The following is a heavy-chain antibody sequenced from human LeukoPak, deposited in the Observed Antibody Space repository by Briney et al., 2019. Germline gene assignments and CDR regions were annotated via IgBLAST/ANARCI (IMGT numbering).Heavy chain of an antibody. CDR2: IVYDVSDK. Sequence: PGGSLRLSCAASGFTSSTYGMHWVRQAPGKGLEWVGVIVYDVSDKYYADSVKGRFTISRDNSKNTLYLQMNSLRAEDTAVYYCARDKRRAYSSGWFWDYWGQGALVTVSS. V-gene: IGHV3-30*03. CDR1: GFTSSTYG. D-gene: IGHD6-19*01. CDR3: ARDKRRAYSSGWFWDY. J-gene: IGHJ4*02.